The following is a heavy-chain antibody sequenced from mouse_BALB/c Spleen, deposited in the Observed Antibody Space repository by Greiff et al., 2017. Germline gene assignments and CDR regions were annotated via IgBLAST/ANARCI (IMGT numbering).Heavy chain of an antibody. CDR2: IDPETGGT. J-gene: IGHJ3*01. CDR3: TTDGYSTLRFAY. D-gene: IGHD2-3*01. CDR1: GYTFTDYE. V-gene: IGHV1-15*01. Sequence: QVQLQQSGAELVRPGASVTLSCKASGYTFTDYEMHWVKQTPVHGLEWIGAIDPETGGTAYNQKFKGKATLTADKSSSTAYMELRSLTSEDSAVYYCTTDGYSTLRFAYWGQGTLVTVSA.